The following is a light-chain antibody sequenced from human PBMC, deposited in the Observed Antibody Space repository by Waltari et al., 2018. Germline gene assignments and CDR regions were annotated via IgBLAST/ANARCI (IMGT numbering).Light chain of an antibody. CDR3: SSYAGSNNYV. V-gene: IGLV2-8*01. Sequence: QSALTQPPSASGSPGQSVTISCTGTRRAVGGYNFVSWYQQYPGKAPKLMIYEVSKRPSGVPDRFSGSRSGNTASLTVSGLQAEDEADYYCSSYAGSNNYVFGTGTKVTVL. CDR2: EVS. J-gene: IGLJ1*01. CDR1: RRAVGGYNF.